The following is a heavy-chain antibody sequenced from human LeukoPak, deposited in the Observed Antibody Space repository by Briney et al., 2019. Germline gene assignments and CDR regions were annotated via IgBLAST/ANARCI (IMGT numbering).Heavy chain of an antibody. D-gene: IGHD5-12*01. CDR3: ARDLWDSGYGLDY. CDR1: GVSISSSNW. V-gene: IGHV4-31*11. Sequence: SETLSLTCAVSGVSISSSNWWSWVRQHPGKGLELIGYIYYSGSTYYNPSLKSRVTISVDTSKNQFSLKLSSVTAADTAVYYCARDLWDSGYGLDYWGQGTLVTVSS. CDR2: IYYSGST. J-gene: IGHJ4*02.